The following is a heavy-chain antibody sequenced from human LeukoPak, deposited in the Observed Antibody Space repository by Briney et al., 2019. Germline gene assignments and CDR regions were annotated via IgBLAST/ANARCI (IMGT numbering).Heavy chain of an antibody. CDR2: IQQDGSEK. D-gene: IGHD2-2*01. CDR3: ARDARVVLDY. J-gene: IGHJ4*02. Sequence: GGSLRLSCVASRFTFSSYWMSWVRQAPGKGLEWVANIQQDGSEKYYVDSVKGRFTISRDNAKNSLYLQMNSLRAEDTAVYYCARDARVVLDYWGQGTLVTVSS. V-gene: IGHV3-7*01. CDR1: RFTFSSYW.